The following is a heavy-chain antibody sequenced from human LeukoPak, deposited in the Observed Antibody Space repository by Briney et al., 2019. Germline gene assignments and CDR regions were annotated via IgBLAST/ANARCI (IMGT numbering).Heavy chain of an antibody. CDR3: AKTRASSFGNQDFDY. V-gene: IGHV3-23*01. Sequence: GGSLRLSCAASAFTFTTCAMSWVRQAPGKGLEWVSTISASGDSAYSADSVKGRFTISRDNSKNTLYLQMNSLRAEDTAVYCCAKTRASSFGNQDFDYWGQGALVTVSS. CDR1: AFTFTTCA. J-gene: IGHJ4*02. D-gene: IGHD1-14*01. CDR2: ISASGDSA.